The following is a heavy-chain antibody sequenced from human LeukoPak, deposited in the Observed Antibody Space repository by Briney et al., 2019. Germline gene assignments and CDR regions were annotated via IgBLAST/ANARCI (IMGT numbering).Heavy chain of an antibody. CDR3: ASDPLSGYVLVY. V-gene: IGHV1-18*01. CDR1: GYSFIRYC. J-gene: IGHJ4*02. CDR2: ISAYNGNT. Sequence: ASVKVSCKASGYSFIRYCISWVRQAPGQGLEWMGWISAYNGNTKYAQKLQGRVTMTTDTSTSTAFMELRSLRSDDTAVYYCASDPLSGYVLVYWGQGTLVTVSS. D-gene: IGHD5-12*01.